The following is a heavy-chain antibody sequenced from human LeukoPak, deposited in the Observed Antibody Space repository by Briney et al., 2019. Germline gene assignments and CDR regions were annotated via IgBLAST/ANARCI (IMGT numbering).Heavy chain of an antibody. Sequence: GGSLRLSCAASGFTLSSYSMNWVRQAPGKGLEWVASISSSSSYIHYADSVKGRFTISRDNAKSSLYLQMNRLRAEDTAVYYCAREWEYYDILTGTTASFDYWGQGTLVTVSS. CDR3: AREWEYYDILTGTTASFDY. D-gene: IGHD3-9*01. J-gene: IGHJ4*02. V-gene: IGHV3-21*01. CDR1: GFTLSSYS. CDR2: ISSSSSYI.